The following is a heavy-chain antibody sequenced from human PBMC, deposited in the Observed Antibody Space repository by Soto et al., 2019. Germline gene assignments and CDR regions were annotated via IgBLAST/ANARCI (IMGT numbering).Heavy chain of an antibody. J-gene: IGHJ4*02. CDR1: GGSISSGGYY. V-gene: IGHV4-31*03. CDR2: IYYSGST. CDR3: TIRIAARPSPFDY. Sequence: SETLSLTCTVSGGSISSGGYYWSWIRQHPGKGLEWIGYIYYSGSTYYNPSLKSRVTISVDTSKNQFSLKLSSVTAADTAVYYCTIRIAARPSPFDYWGQGTLVTVSS. D-gene: IGHD6-6*01.